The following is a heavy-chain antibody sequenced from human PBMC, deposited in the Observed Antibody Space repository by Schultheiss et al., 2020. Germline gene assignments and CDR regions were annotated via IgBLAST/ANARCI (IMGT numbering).Heavy chain of an antibody. V-gene: IGHV3-74*01. CDR2: INSDGSST. CDR1: GFTFSSYW. J-gene: IGHJ4*02. Sequence: GESLRLSCAASGFTFSSYWMHWVRQAPGKGLVWVSRINSDGSSTSYADSVKGRFTISRDNAKNTLYLQMNSLRAEDTAVYYCARDKTVQYDSSGYYFDYWGQGTLVTVSS. CDR3: ARDKTVQYDSSGYYFDY. D-gene: IGHD3-22*01.